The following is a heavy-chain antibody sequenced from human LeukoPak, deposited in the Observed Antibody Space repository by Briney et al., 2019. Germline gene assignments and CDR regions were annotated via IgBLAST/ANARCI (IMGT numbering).Heavy chain of an antibody. CDR3: ARDHGSSGFGY. J-gene: IGHJ4*02. V-gene: IGHV3-30-3*01. D-gene: IGHD1-26*01. CDR2: ISYDGSNK. Sequence: GGSLRLSCAASGFTFSSYAMHWVRQAPGKGLEWVAVISYDGSNKYYADSVKGRFTISRDNSKNTLYLQMNSLRAEDTAVYYCARDHGSSGFGYWGQGTLVTVSS. CDR1: GFTFSSYA.